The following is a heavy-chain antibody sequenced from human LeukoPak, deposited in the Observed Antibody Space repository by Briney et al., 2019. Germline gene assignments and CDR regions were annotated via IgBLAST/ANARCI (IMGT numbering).Heavy chain of an antibody. V-gene: IGHV4-31*03. Sequence: PSETLSLTCTVSGGSISSGGYYWSWIRQHPGKGLEWIGYIYYSGSTYYNPSLKSRVTISVDTSKNQFSLKLSSVTAADTAVYYCARHGYYDSSGYSIDAFDIWGQGTMVTVSS. CDR3: ARHGYYDSSGYSIDAFDI. D-gene: IGHD3-22*01. CDR1: GGSISSGGYY. J-gene: IGHJ3*02. CDR2: IYYSGST.